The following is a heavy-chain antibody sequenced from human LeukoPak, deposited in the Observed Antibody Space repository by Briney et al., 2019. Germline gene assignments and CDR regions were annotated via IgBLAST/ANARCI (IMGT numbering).Heavy chain of an antibody. D-gene: IGHD5-18*01. CDR3: ARDEDTAPGD. J-gene: IGHJ4*02. V-gene: IGHV1-2*02. Sequence: ASVTVSCTASGYTFTVYYMHWGRQAPGPGNEWMGWIKPNSGGTNYAQKSQGRVTTTRDTSISTAYMELSRLRSDDTAVYYCARDEDTAPGDWGQGTLVTVSS. CDR1: GYTFTVYY. CDR2: IKPNSGGT.